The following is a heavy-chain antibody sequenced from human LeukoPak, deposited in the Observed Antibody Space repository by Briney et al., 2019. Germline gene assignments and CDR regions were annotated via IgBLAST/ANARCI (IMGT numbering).Heavy chain of an antibody. CDR1: GFTFSTYD. Sequence: GGSLRLSCAASGFTFSTYDMHWVRQATGKGLEWVSTIGTAGDTHYPGSAKGRFTISREDAMNSLYLQMNSLRAGDTAVYYCARDRYYYDSSGFRHWYFDLWGRGTLVTVSS. D-gene: IGHD3-22*01. J-gene: IGHJ2*01. CDR2: IGTAGDT. V-gene: IGHV3-13*01. CDR3: ARDRYYYDSSGFRHWYFDL.